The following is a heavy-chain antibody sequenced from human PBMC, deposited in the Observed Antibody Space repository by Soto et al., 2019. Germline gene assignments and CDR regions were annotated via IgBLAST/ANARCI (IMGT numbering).Heavy chain of an antibody. CDR1: GFTFSNYA. Sequence: EVQLLESGGGLVQPGGSLRLSCAASGFTFSNYAMSWVRQAPEKGLEWVSGIGGGGEDTYYADSVKGRFTISRDNSRSALFLQMNSLGAEDTAVYYCAKDVVSYNSVWDPFDIWGQGTVVTVSS. J-gene: IGHJ3*02. CDR3: AKDVVSYNSVWDPFDI. CDR2: IGGGGEDT. D-gene: IGHD1-20*01. V-gene: IGHV3-23*01.